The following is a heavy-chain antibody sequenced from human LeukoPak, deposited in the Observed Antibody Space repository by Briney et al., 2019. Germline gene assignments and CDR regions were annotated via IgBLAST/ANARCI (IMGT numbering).Heavy chain of an antibody. D-gene: IGHD2-2*01. J-gene: IGHJ6*03. V-gene: IGHV4-39*07. Sequence: SETLSLTCTVSGGSISSSSYYWGWIRQPPGKGLEWIGQITYGGKTKYNPSLKSRVTISIDTSKNQVSLKLHSVTAADTAVYYCARRRDTAALFYRCYYLDVWGKGTTVTISS. CDR1: GGSISSSSYY. CDR2: ITYGGKT. CDR3: ARRRDTAALFYRCYYLDV.